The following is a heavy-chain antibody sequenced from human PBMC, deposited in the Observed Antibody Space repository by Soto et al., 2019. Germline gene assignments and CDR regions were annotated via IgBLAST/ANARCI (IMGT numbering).Heavy chain of an antibody. V-gene: IGHV1-69*02. J-gene: IGHJ4*02. CDR3: ARGTLGYCSSTSCYGGKGFDY. CDR1: GGTFSSYT. CDR2: IIPILGIA. Sequence: QVQLVQSGAEVKKPGSSVKVSCKASGGTFSSYTISWVRQAPGQGREWMGRIIPILGIANYAQKFQGRVTITADKSTSTAYMELSSLRSEDTAVYYCARGTLGYCSSTSCYGGKGFDYWGQGTLVTVSS. D-gene: IGHD2-2*01.